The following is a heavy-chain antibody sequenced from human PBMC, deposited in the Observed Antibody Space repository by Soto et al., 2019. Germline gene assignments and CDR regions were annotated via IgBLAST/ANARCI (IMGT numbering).Heavy chain of an antibody. CDR1: GGSISNYY. CDR3: AKDSVFNYGYFRWFVP. J-gene: IGHJ5*02. Sequence: PSETLSLTCTVSGGSISNYYWSWIRQPPGRGLEWIGHIFYSGSTNYNPALKSRVTISVDTSKSQFSLKLSSVTAADTAVYYCAKDSVFNYGYFRWFVPWCQGPRVTVAS. V-gene: IGHV4-59*01. D-gene: IGHD5-18*01. CDR2: IFYSGST.